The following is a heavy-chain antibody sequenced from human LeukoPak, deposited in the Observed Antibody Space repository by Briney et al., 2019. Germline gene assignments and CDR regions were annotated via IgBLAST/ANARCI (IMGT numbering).Heavy chain of an antibody. CDR3: ARLGDFWGGHMPLWNAFDI. V-gene: IGHV5-51*01. CDR2: IYPGDSDT. J-gene: IGHJ3*02. D-gene: IGHD3-3*01. Sequence: GESLKISCKGSGYSFTSYWIGWVRQMPGKGLEWMGIIYPGDSDTRYSPSFQGQVTISADKSISTAYLQWSSLKASDTAMYYCARLGDFWGGHMPLWNAFDIWGQGTMVTVSS. CDR1: GYSFTSYW.